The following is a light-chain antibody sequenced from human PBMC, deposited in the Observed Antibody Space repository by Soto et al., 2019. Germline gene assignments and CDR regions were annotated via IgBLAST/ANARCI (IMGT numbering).Light chain of an antibody. CDR2: DAS. J-gene: IGKJ4*01. Sequence: EIVLTQSPATLSLSPGERVTLSCRASQSVDSHLAWYQQKPGQSPRLLIYDASDRAAGVPARFSGSGSETAFTLTISSLEPEDCAVYYCQQRGSWPLTFGGGTKVEI. CDR3: QQRGSWPLT. V-gene: IGKV3-11*01. CDR1: QSVDSH.